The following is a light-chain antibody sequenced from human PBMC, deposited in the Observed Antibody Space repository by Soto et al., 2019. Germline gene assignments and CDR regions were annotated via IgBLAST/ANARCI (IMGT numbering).Light chain of an antibody. CDR2: DAS. CDR1: EDVSDY. V-gene: IGKV1-33*01. J-gene: IGKJ4*01. CDR3: QLYKNVILT. Sequence: DIKMTQSSSSLSASVGDSVTLTCQASEDVSDYVNWYQQKPGRAPKLLIYDASKLETGVPSRFSGSGSGTDFSFTIRDLQPEDFATYYCQLYKNVILTFGGGTRVDI.